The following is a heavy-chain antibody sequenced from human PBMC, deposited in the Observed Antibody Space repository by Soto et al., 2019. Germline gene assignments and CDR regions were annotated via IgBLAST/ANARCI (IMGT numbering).Heavy chain of an antibody. V-gene: IGHV3-21*01. CDR3: ARAIYYYDSSVDYSY. CDR2: ISSSSSYI. J-gene: IGHJ4*02. CDR1: GFTFSSYS. Sequence: EVQLVESGGGLVKPGGSLRLSCAASGFTFSSYSMNWVRQAPGKGLEWVSSISSSSSYIYYADSVKGRFTISRDNAKNSLHLQMNSLRAEDTAVYYCARAIYYYDSSVDYSYWGQGTGVTVSS. D-gene: IGHD3-22*01.